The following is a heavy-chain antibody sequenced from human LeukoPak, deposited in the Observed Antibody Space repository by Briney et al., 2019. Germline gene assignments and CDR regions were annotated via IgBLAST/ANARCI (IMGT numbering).Heavy chain of an antibody. CDR3: ARYYDYDSRGYYYYFDY. CDR1: GFTFSSYS. Sequence: GGSLRLSCAASGFTFSSYSLNWVRQAPGKGLEWVSSISSSSSYIYYADSVKGRFTISRDNAKNSLYLQMNSLRAEDTALYYCARYYDYDSRGYYYYFDYWGQGTLVTVSS. D-gene: IGHD3-22*01. J-gene: IGHJ4*02. V-gene: IGHV3-21*01. CDR2: ISSSSSYI.